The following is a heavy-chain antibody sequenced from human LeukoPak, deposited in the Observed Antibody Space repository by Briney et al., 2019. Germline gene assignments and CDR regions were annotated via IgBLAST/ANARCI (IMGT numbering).Heavy chain of an antibody. J-gene: IGHJ4*02. CDR3: ARDTRWGSRSPLDY. CDR1: GFTFDTYA. V-gene: IGHV3-23*01. Sequence: GGSLRLSCAASGFTFDTYAMAWVRQAPGKGLQWVSTLTGRGDTTYYAESLKGRFTISRDNSKNTVYLQMNSLRVDDTAVYYCARDTRWGSRSPLDYWGQGTLVTVSS. CDR2: LTGRGDTT. D-gene: IGHD7-27*01.